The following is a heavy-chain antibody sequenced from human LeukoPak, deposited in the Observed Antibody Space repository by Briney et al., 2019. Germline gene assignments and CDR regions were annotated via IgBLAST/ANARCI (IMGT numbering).Heavy chain of an antibody. CDR1: GYGFTSYW. CDR2: IYPGDSDT. CDR3: AREGLTGESGSDY. V-gene: IGHV5-51*01. Sequence: GGSLKISCEGSGYGFTSYWIGGGRQRPGKGLGWMGIIYPGDSDTRYSPSFQGQVTISADKSISTAYLQWSSLKASDTAMYYCAREGLTGESGSDYWGQGTLVTVSS. J-gene: IGHJ4*02. D-gene: IGHD7-27*01.